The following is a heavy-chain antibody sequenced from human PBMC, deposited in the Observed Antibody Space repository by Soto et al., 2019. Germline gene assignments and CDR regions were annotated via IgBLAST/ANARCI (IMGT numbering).Heavy chain of an antibody. CDR1: GGSISSSSYY. V-gene: IGHV4-39*01. Sequence: QLQLQESGPGLVKPSETLSLTCTVSGGSISSSSYYWGWIRQPPGKGLEWIGSIYYSGSTYYNPSLKSRVTISVDTSKNQFSLKLSSVTAADTAVYYCARRYPGYYGMDVWGQGTTVTVSS. CDR3: ARRYPGYYGMDV. J-gene: IGHJ6*02. D-gene: IGHD2-15*01. CDR2: IYYSGST.